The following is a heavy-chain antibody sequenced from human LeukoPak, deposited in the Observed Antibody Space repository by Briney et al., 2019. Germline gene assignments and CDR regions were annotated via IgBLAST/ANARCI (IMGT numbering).Heavy chain of an antibody. CDR2: ISYDGSNK. CDR3: AKDRSGGDFDY. V-gene: IGHV3-30*18. D-gene: IGHD2-8*02. Sequence: GGSLRLSCAASGFTFRSYGMHWVRQAPGKGLEWVAVISYDGSNKYYADSVKGRFTISRDNSKNTLYLQMNSLRAEDTAVYYCAKDRSGGDFDYWGQGTLVTVSS. CDR1: GFTFRSYG. J-gene: IGHJ4*02.